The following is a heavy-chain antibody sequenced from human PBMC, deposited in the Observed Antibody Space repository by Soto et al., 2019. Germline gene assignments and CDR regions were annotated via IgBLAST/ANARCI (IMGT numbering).Heavy chain of an antibody. CDR3: ATTRGLAVGGSFDY. V-gene: IGHV4-39*01. Sequence: SETLSLTCIVSGGSITRRSSYWAWIRQPPGKGLEWVGTFYDGNTYHNPSLRSRITIAVDTSKNQFSLKLNSVAVADTAFYYCATTRGLAVGGSFDYWGQGMLVTVSS. D-gene: IGHD3-10*01. CDR1: GGSITRRSSY. CDR2: FYDGNT. J-gene: IGHJ4*02.